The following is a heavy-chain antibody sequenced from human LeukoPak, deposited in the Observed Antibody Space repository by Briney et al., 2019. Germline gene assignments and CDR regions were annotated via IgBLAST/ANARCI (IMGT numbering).Heavy chain of an antibody. CDR1: GFTFSSYS. CDR3: ARDRRRGPNDY. Sequence: GGSLRLSCAASGFTFSSYSMNWVRQAPGKGLEWVSYISSSSTIYYADSVKGRFTISRDNAKNSLYLQMNSLRAEDTAVYYCARDRRRGPNDYWGQGTLVTVSS. CDR2: ISSSSTI. J-gene: IGHJ4*02. V-gene: IGHV3-48*04. D-gene: IGHD3-10*01.